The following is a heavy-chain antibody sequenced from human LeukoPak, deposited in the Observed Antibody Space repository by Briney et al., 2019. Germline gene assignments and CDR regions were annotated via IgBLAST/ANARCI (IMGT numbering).Heavy chain of an antibody. V-gene: IGHV4-59*08. Sequence: SETLSLTCTVSGGSISSYYWSWIRQPPGKGLEWIGYIYYSGSTNYNPSLKSRVTISVDTSKNQFSLKLSSVTAADTAVYYCARLIRANWFDPWGQGTLVTVSS. D-gene: IGHD3-10*01. J-gene: IGHJ5*02. CDR3: ARLIRANWFDP. CDR2: IYYSGST. CDR1: GGSISSYY.